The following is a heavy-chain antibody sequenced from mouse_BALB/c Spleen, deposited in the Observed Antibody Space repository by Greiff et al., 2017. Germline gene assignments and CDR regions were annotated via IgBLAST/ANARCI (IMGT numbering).Heavy chain of an antibody. Sequence: EVQLVESGGGLVKPGGSLKLSCAASGFTFSDYYMYWVRQTPEKRLEWVATISDGGSYTYYPDSVKGRFTISRDNAKNNLYLQMSSLKSEDTAMYYCARDHPFAYWGQGTLVTVSA. J-gene: IGHJ3*01. CDR3: ARDHPFAY. V-gene: IGHV5-4*02. CDR2: ISDGGSYT. CDR1: GFTFSDYY.